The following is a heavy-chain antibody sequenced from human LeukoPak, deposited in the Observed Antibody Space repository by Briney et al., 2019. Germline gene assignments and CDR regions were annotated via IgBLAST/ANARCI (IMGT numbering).Heavy chain of an antibody. CDR2: IYYSGST. CDR3: ARLVSVTYYYDSSGYYDYFDY. D-gene: IGHD3-22*01. CDR1: GFTFSDYY. V-gene: IGHV4-39*01. J-gene: IGHJ4*02. Sequence: GSLRLSCAASGFTFSDYYMSWIRQAPGKGLEWIGSIYYSGSTYYNPSLKSRVTISVDTSKNQFSLKLSSVTAADTAVYYCARLVSVTYYYDSSGYYDYFDYWGQGTLVTVSS.